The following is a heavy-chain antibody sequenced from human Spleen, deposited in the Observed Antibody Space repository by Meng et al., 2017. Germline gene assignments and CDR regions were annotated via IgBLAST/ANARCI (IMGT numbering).Heavy chain of an antibody. CDR1: GDSITNHNW. V-gene: IGHV4-4*02. D-gene: IGHD3-3*01. J-gene: IGHJ5*02. Sequence: QVQLRESGPALVKPSETLSLTCAVSGDSITNHNWWAGVRQPPGKGLEWIGEIPHRGSSAYNPSLKSRVSMSIDKSKNQFSLKLTSVTAADTAVYYCASLRPARHTARGYNWFDPWGQGTLVTVSS. CDR3: ASLRPARHTARGYNWFDP. CDR2: IPHRGSS.